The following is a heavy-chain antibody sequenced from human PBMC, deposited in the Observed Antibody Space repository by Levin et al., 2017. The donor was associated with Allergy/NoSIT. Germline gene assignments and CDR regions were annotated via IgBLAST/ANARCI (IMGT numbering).Heavy chain of an antibody. CDR1: GFTFSSYW. CDR2: IKQDGSEK. CDR3: ATSRTIDY. D-gene: IGHD1-1*01. V-gene: IGHV3-7*01. J-gene: IGHJ4*02. Sequence: LSLTCAASGFTFSSYWMSWVRQAPGKGLEWVANIKQDGSEKYFVDSVKGRFTISRDNANNSLYLQMNSLRAEDTAVYYCATSRTIDYWGLGTLVTVSS.